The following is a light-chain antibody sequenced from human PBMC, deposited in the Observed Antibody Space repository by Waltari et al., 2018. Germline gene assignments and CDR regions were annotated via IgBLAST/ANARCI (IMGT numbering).Light chain of an antibody. CDR1: QSVGKS. V-gene: IGKV3-20*01. CDR3: QHYVRLPAT. CDR2: DAS. Sequence: EIVLTQSPGTLSLSPGERATLACRASQSVGKSLAWYQQKPGQAPRLLIYDASRRATGIPARFSGSGSGTDFRLIISRLEPEDFAVYYCQHYVRLPATFGQGTKVEI. J-gene: IGKJ1*01.